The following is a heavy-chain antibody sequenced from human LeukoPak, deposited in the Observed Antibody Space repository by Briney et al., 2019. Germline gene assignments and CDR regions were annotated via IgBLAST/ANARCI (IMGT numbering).Heavy chain of an antibody. V-gene: IGHV3-48*03. J-gene: IGHJ3*02. D-gene: IGHD3-10*01. Sequence: GGSLRLSCAASGFTFSSYEFYWVRQAPGKGLEWVSYIDSGANVIKYADSVKGQFTISRDDARKSLYLQMNSLRAEDTAIYYCGAGRQFIGAFDIWGQGTLVTASS. CDR3: GAGRQFIGAFDI. CDR1: GFTFSSYE. CDR2: IDSGANVI.